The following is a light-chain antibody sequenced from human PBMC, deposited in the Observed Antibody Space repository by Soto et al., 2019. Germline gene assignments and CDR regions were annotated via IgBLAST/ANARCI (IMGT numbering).Light chain of an antibody. CDR3: QQYNNWPPLT. Sequence: EIVLTQSPGTLSLSPGERAPLSCRASQSVSSNLAWYQQKPGQAPRLLIYGASTRATGIPARFSGSGSGTEFTLTISSLQSEDFAVYYCQQYNNWPPLTFGGGTKVDIK. CDR1: QSVSSN. CDR2: GAS. V-gene: IGKV3-15*01. J-gene: IGKJ4*01.